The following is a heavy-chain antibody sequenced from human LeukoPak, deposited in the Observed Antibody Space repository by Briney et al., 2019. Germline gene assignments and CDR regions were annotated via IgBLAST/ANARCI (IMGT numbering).Heavy chain of an antibody. Sequence: ASVKVSCKASGYTFASYDINWVRQANGQGLEWMGWMNPNSGNTGYAQKFQGRVTITRNTSISTAYMELSSLRSEDTAVYYCARGLWVFWSALSNWGQGTLVTVSS. V-gene: IGHV1-8*03. CDR1: GYTFASYD. CDR3: ARGLWVFWSALSN. CDR2: MNPNSGNT. D-gene: IGHD3-3*01. J-gene: IGHJ4*02.